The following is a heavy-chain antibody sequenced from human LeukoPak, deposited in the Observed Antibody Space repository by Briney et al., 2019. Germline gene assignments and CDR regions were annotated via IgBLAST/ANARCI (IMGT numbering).Heavy chain of an antibody. V-gene: IGHV1-2*02. D-gene: IGHD2-21*01. Sequence: ASVKVSCKASGYTFTDYYMHWVRQAPGQTLEWMGWINPNSGGTNYAQKFQGRVTMTRDTSFSTAYMELSSLRSDDTAIYYCARGPREWGDYLFDYWGRGTLVTVSS. CDR3: ARGPREWGDYLFDY. CDR1: GYTFTDYY. CDR2: INPNSGGT. J-gene: IGHJ4*02.